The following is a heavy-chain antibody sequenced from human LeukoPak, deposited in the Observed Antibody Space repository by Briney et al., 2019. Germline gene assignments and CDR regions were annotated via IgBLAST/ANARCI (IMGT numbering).Heavy chain of an antibody. CDR2: ISGSGGRT. V-gene: IGHV3-23*01. D-gene: IGHD3-22*01. Sequence: GGSLRLSCAASGFTFSNYAMSWVRQAPGKGLEWVTSISGSGGRTYYADSVKGRFTISRDNSKSTLYLQMNSLRAEDTAVFYCAKSLPSRPNYDDSNAYSPWGQGTLVTVSS. J-gene: IGHJ5*02. CDR3: AKSLPSRPNYDDSNAYSP. CDR1: GFTFSNYA.